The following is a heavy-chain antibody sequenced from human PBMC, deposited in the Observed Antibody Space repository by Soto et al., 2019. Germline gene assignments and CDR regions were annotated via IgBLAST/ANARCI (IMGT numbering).Heavy chain of an antibody. Sequence: PSETLSLTCTVSGASISGFYWSWIRKSAGKGLEWIGRIYATGTTDYNPSLKSRVMMLVDTSKKQFSLKLRSVTAADTAVYYCVRDGTKTLRDWFDPWGQGISVTV. V-gene: IGHV4-4*07. D-gene: IGHD1-1*01. CDR2: IYATGTT. CDR3: VRDGTKTLRDWFDP. CDR1: GASISGFY. J-gene: IGHJ5*02.